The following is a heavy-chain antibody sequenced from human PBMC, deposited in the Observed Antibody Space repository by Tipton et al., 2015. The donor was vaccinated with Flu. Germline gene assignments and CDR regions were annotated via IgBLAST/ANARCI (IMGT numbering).Heavy chain of an antibody. D-gene: IGHD3-22*01. CDR1: GSTFTNYD. CDR2: MNPNSGNT. V-gene: IGHV1-8*01. CDR3: ARRSDFYDSSAYYY. J-gene: IGHJ4*02. Sequence: QVQMVQSGAEVKTPGASVKVSCKASGSTFTNYDINWVRQATGQGLEWMGWMNPNSGNTGYAQNFQGRVTMTRDTSVSTAYMELSSLRSEDTAVYYCARRSDFYDSSAYYYWGQGTLLTVSS.